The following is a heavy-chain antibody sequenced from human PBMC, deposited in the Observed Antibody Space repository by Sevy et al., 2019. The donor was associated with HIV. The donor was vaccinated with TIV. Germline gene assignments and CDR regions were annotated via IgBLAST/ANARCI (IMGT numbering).Heavy chain of an antibody. CDR1: GFTFSSYA. J-gene: IGHJ6*02. CDR3: ARASPMFGCKPADYYGMDV. CDR2: ISYDGSNK. Sequence: GGSLRLSCAASGFTFSSYAMHWVRQAPGKGLEWVAVISYDGSNKYQADSVKGRFTISRDNSKNTLYLQMNSLRAEDTAVYYCARASPMFGCKPADYYGMDVWGQGTTVTVSS. V-gene: IGHV3-30-3*01. D-gene: IGHD3-10*02.